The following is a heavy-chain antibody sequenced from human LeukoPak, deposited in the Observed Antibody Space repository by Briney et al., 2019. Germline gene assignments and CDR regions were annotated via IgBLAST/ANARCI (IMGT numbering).Heavy chain of an antibody. D-gene: IGHD5-24*01. CDR3: AKQFVDV. CDR2: ISESGDDT. CDR1: GFTFTNFA. Sequence: GGSLRLSCAASGFTFTNFAMNWVRQAPGKGLEWVSSISESGDDTAYADSVKGRFTISRDNSRNTLYLQMISLRAEDTAVYYCAKQFVDVWGQGALVTVSS. V-gene: IGHV3-23*01. J-gene: IGHJ5*02.